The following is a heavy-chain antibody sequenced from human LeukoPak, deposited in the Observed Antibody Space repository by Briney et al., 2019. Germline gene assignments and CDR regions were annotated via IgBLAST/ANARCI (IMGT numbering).Heavy chain of an antibody. CDR3: ARYPDSSGYYFRGWSFDY. CDR2: IYYSGST. D-gene: IGHD3-22*01. Sequence: SETLSLTCTVSGGSISSSSYCWGWIRQPPGKGLEWIGSIYYSGSTYYNPSLKSRVTISVDTSKNQFSLKLSSVTAADTAVYYCARYPDSSGYYFRGWSFDYWGQGTLVTVSS. J-gene: IGHJ4*02. V-gene: IGHV4-39*07. CDR1: GGSISSSSYC.